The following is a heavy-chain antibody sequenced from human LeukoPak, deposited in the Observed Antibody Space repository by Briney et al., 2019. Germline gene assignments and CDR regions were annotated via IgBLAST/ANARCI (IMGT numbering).Heavy chain of an antibody. V-gene: IGHV1-2*02. D-gene: IGHD2-21*01. J-gene: IGHJ4*02. CDR1: GYTFTGYY. CDR3: ARFVTLRAAYEIIDY. CDR2: INPNSGGT. Sequence: ASVKVSCKASGYTFTGYYMHWVRQAPGQGLEWMGWINPNSGGTNYAQKFQGRVTMTRDTSISTAYRELSRLRSDDTAAYYCARFVTLRAAYEIIDYWGQGTLVTVSS.